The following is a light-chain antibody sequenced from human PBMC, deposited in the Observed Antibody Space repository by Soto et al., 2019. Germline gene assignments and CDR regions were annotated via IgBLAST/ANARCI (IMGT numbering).Light chain of an antibody. Sequence: DIQLTQSPSSLSASVGDRVTITCHASQAIITYLNWFQQKQGKAPKXLIYDASHLETGVPSRFSGSGSGTAFTFTISSLQPEDIGTYDCQQYDNLPLTFGGGTKVDIK. CDR3: QQYDNLPLT. V-gene: IGKV1-33*01. CDR2: DAS. CDR1: QAIITY. J-gene: IGKJ4*01.